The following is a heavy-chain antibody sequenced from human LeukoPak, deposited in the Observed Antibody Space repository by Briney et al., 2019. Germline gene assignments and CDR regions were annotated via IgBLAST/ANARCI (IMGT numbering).Heavy chain of an antibody. Sequence: SETLSLTCAVYGGSFSGYYWSWIRQPPGKGLEWIGEINHSGSTYYNPSLKSRVTISVDTSKNQFSLKLSSVTAADTAVYYCARRCPMVRGIYYYXYYMDVXXXXTTVTIS. CDR3: ARRCPMVRGIYYYXYYMDV. CDR1: GGSFSGYY. D-gene: IGHD3-10*01. V-gene: IGHV4-34*01. CDR2: INHSGST. J-gene: IGHJ6*03.